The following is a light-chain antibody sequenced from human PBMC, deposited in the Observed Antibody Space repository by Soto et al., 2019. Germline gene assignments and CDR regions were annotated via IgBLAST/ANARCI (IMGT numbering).Light chain of an antibody. CDR3: HQYDKYPFT. V-gene: IGKV1-5*03. Sequence: DVQMTQSTSTLSASVGDRVTITCRAGQGVSDWLAWYQQKPGKAHQLLIYKASTLESGVPSRFSGTVSGTEFSLTISCLQSDDLATYFCHQYDKYPFTFSPGTKLELK. J-gene: IGKJ2*01. CDR1: QGVSDW. CDR2: KAS.